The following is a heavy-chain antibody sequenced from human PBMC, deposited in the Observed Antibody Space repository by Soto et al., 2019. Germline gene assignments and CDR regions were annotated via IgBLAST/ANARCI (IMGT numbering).Heavy chain of an antibody. CDR3: VRAGGVAALPKYYSGMDL. V-gene: IGHV3-21*06. J-gene: IGHJ6*02. CDR1: GFVFGSSA. Sequence: EMQLVESGGGMVKPGGSLRLSCGASGFVFGSSAMNWVRQAPGKGLEWVSSISSSATYRDYAESVKGRFTISRDNANNSLFLQMSGLRVEDTAVYYCVRAGGVAALPKYYSGMDLWGQGTTVSVSS. CDR2: ISSSATYR. D-gene: IGHD6-6*01.